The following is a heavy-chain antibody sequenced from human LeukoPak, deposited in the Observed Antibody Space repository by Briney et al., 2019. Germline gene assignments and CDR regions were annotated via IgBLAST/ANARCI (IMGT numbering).Heavy chain of an antibody. CDR2: ISNDGNKK. J-gene: IGHJ4*02. Sequence: GGSLRLSCTASGFTFDNYALHWVRQTPAKGLEWVAVISNDGNKKFYTDSVKGRFIISRDNSKNTLSLLMSSLRLEDAAVYYCARWRGEYYYDSRGYRGAIDYWGQGTLVTVSS. CDR1: GFTFDNYA. D-gene: IGHD3-22*01. CDR3: ARWRGEYYYDSRGYRGAIDY. V-gene: IGHV3-30-3*01.